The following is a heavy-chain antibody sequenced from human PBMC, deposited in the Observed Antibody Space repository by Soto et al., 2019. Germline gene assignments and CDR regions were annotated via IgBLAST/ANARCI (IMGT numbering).Heavy chain of an antibody. CDR2: IIPVLGIA. CDR1: GGTFSTYT. V-gene: IGHV1-69*08. J-gene: IGHJ4*02. CDR3: ARDKVASTAFDF. Sequence: QVHLVQSGAEVKQPGSSVKVSCKASGGTFSTYTITWLRQAPGQGPEWMGRIIPVLGIANYAQKFQGRITITADKSSRTVYMELSSLKSDDTAVYYCARDKVASTAFDFWGQGTQVIVSS. D-gene: IGHD2-2*01.